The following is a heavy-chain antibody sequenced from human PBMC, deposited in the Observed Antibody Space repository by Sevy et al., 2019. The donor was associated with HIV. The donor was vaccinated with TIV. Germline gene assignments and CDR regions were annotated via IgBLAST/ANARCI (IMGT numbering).Heavy chain of an antibody. CDR1: GGTFSSYA. CDR3: ARGGFPTSIAANYYGMDV. Sequence: ASVKVSYKASGGTFSSYAISWVRQAPGQGLEWMGGIIPIFGTANYAQKFQGRVTITADESTSTAYMELSSLRSEDTAVYYCARGGFPTSIAANYYGMDVWGQGTTVTVSS. D-gene: IGHD2-21*01. V-gene: IGHV1-69*13. J-gene: IGHJ6*02. CDR2: IIPIFGTA.